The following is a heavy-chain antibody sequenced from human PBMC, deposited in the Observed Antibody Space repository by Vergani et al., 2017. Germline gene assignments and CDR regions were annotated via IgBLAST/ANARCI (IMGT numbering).Heavy chain of an antibody. V-gene: IGHV3-72*01. D-gene: IGHD3/OR15-3a*01. CDR2: IRNKANDYTT. Sequence: EVQVVESGGGLVQPGGSLRLSCAASGFIFSDHYMDWVRQAPGKGLEWVGRIRNKANDYTTQYAASVKGRFTISRDDSKKTAYLQMNSLTTEDTAVYYCIYDFWAGYDSGDVWGKGTTVTVSS. J-gene: IGHJ6*04. CDR3: IYDFWAGYDSGDV. CDR1: GFIFSDHY.